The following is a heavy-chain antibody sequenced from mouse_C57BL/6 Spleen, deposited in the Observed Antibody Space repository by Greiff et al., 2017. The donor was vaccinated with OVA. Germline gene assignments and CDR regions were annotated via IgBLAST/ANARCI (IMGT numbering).Heavy chain of an antibody. Sequence: QVQLQQSGPELVEPGASVKISCKASGYAFSSSWMNWVKQRPGKGLEWIGRIYPGDGDTNYNGKFKGKATLTADKSSSTAYMQLSSLTSEDSAVYFCARHQVAYWGQGTLVTVSA. CDR1: GYAFSSSW. J-gene: IGHJ3*01. V-gene: IGHV1-82*01. CDR2: IYPGDGDT. CDR3: ARHQVAY.